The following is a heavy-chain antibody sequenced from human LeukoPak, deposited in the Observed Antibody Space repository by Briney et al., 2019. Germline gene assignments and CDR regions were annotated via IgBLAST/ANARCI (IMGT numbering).Heavy chain of an antibody. J-gene: IGHJ4*02. D-gene: IGHD2-2*01. V-gene: IGHV1-69*04. Sequence: ASVKVSCKASGGTFSSYAISWVRQAPGQGLEWMGRIIPILGIANYAQKFQGRVTITADKSTSTAYMELSSLRSEDTAVYYCARDYCSSTSCYAGYWGQGTLVTVSS. CDR1: GGTFSSYA. CDR3: ARDYCSSTSCYAGY. CDR2: IIPILGIA.